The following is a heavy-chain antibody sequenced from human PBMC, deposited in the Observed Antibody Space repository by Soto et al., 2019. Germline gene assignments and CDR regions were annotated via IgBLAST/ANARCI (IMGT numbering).Heavy chain of an antibody. V-gene: IGHV1-8*01. J-gene: IGHJ6*02. CDR3: ARGNPFNYAGFDV. D-gene: IGHD3-16*01. Sequence: ASVKVSCKASGYTFSDFDINWLRQASGQGPEWMGWMNGKSGDTFFAQRFQGKFNMTWDTSLSTAYMEVGSLTSDDTAMYYCARGNPFNYAGFDVWGQGTTVTVSS. CDR2: MNGKSGDT. CDR1: GYTFSDFD.